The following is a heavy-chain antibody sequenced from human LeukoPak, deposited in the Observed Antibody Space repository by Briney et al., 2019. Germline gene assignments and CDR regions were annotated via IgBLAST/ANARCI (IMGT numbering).Heavy chain of an antibody. CDR1: GGSISSYY. V-gene: IGHV4-59*01. CDR3: ARGVPEYYDFWSGYFYYFDY. D-gene: IGHD3-3*01. Sequence: SETLSLTCTVSGGSISSYYWSWIRQPPGKGLEWVGYIYYSGSTNYNPSLKSRVTISVDTSKNQFSLKLTSVTAADTAVYYCARGVPEYYDFWSGYFYYFDYWGQGTLVTVSS. CDR2: IYYSGST. J-gene: IGHJ4*02.